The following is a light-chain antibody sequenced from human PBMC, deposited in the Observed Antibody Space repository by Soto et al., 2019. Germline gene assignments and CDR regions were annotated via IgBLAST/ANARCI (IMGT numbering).Light chain of an antibody. CDR3: SSYSSSATPYV. CDR1: SSDIGPYNY. CDR2: EVT. V-gene: IGLV2-14*01. Sequence: QSVLAQPASVSGSPGQSITISCIGTSSDIGPYNYVSWYQQHPDKAPKLILYEVTNRPSGASDRFSGSKSGNVAFLTISGLQAEDEADYYCSSYSSSATPYVFGTGTKVTVL. J-gene: IGLJ1*01.